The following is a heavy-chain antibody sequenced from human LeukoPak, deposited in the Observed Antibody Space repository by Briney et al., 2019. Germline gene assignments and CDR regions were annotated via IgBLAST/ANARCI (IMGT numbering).Heavy chain of an antibody. D-gene: IGHD2-21*01. CDR2: ISLIGDER. J-gene: IGHJ4*02. Sequence: GGSLRLSCAVSGFSFYMYAMGCVRQAPGKGREWVSGISLIGDERHYADTVRGGFPISRDNSENTLFLHMNILRAEDRGIYYCAKRVPDTGLHDWGQGTLVTLSS. V-gene: IGHV3-23*01. CDR1: GFSFYMYA. CDR3: AKRVPDTGLHD.